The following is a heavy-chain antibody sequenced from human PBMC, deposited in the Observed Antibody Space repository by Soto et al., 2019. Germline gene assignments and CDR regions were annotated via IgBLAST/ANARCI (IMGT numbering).Heavy chain of an antibody. CDR2: ISRSSTGI. CDR3: ARAVTWGLDV. Sequence: EVQLVESGGGLVQPGGFLRLSCAASGFTFSLYSMSWVRQAPGKGLEWVSYISRSSTGIHYADSAKGRFTISRDDVTNSMHLQMNSLRDGDTAVYYCARAVTWGLDVWGQGTTVSISS. V-gene: IGHV3-48*02. J-gene: IGHJ6*01. CDR1: GFTFSLYS. D-gene: IGHD3-10*01.